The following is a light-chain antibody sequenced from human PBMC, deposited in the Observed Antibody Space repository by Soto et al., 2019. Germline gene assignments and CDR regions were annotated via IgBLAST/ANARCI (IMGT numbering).Light chain of an antibody. J-gene: IGKJ5*01. CDR3: LQYGSSPHT. V-gene: IGKV3-15*01. CDR1: QSVSTN. CDR2: GAS. Sequence: EIVMTQSPATLSVSPGERATLSCRASQSVSTNVAWYQQIPGQTPRLLIYGASTRATGIPDRFSGSGSWTDFTLTISRLEPEDFAVYYCLQYGSSPHTFGQGTRLEIK.